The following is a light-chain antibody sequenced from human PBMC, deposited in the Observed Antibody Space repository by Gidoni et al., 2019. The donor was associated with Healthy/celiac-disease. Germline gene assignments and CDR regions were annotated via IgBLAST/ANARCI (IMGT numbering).Light chain of an antibody. CDR1: KLGDKY. J-gene: IGLJ2*01. CDR2: QDS. V-gene: IGLV3-1*01. CDR3: QAWDSSTGPHVV. Sequence: SYELTQPPSVSVSPGQTASITCSGDKLGDKYACWYPQKPGQSPVLVIYQDSKRPSGVPERFSGSNSGNTATLTISGTQAMDEADYYCQAWDSSTGPHVVFGGGTKLTVL.